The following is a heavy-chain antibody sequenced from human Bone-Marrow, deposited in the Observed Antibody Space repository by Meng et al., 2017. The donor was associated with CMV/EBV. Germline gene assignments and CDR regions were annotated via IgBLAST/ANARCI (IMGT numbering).Heavy chain of an antibody. J-gene: IGHJ4*02. D-gene: IGHD6-19*01. Sequence: GSLRLSCSVSGGSISSYYWSWIRQPPGKGLEWIGYIYNSGRTNYNPSLKSRVTISVDTSKNQFSLKLSSVTAADTAVYYCARGSPNSGWYQIDYWGQGTRVTGSS. CDR2: IYNSGRT. CDR3: ARGSPNSGWYQIDY. V-gene: IGHV4-59*01. CDR1: GGSISSYY.